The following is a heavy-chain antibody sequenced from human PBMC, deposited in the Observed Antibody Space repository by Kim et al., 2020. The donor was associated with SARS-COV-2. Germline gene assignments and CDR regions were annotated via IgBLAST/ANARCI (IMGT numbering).Heavy chain of an antibody. V-gene: IGHV4-34*01. CDR3: SRSVAGNDY. Sequence: SETLSLTCAVYGVSFIGYYWSWIRQPPGKGLEWIGEINHSGSTNYNPSLKSRVTISEDTSKNQFSLELSSVTAADTAAYYCSRSVAGNDYWGQGTLVTVS. CDR1: GVSFIGYY. D-gene: IGHD6-19*01. CDR2: INHSGST. J-gene: IGHJ4*02.